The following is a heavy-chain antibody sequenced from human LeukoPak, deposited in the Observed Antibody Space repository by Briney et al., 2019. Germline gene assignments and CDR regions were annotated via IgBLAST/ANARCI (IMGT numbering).Heavy chain of an antibody. J-gene: IGHJ4*02. CDR2: IKQDGSEK. V-gene: IGHV3-7*01. Sequence: GGSLRLSCAASGFTFSSYAMSWVRQAPGKGLEWVANIKQDGSEKYYVDSVKGRFTISRDNAKKSLSLQMNSLRAEDTAVYYCASWTVTTDFDYWGQGTLVTVSS. D-gene: IGHD4-17*01. CDR3: ASWTVTTDFDY. CDR1: GFTFSSYA.